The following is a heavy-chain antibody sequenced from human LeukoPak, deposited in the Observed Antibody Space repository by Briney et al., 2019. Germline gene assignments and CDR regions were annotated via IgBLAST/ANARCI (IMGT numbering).Heavy chain of an antibody. CDR2: ITGSGGST. CDR3: AKHTRGPTRGYFDY. CDR1: GFPFSSYA. D-gene: IGHD4-11*01. J-gene: IGHJ4*02. Sequence: PGGSLRLSCAASGFPFSSYAVSWVRRAPGKGLEWVSSITGSGGSTHYADSVKGRFTISRDNSKNTLYLQMNSLRAEDTAVYYCAKHTRGPTRGYFDYWGQGTLVTVSS. V-gene: IGHV3-23*01.